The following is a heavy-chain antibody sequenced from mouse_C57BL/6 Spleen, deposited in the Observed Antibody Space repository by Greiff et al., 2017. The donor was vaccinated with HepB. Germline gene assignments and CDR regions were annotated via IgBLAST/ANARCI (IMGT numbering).Heavy chain of an antibody. D-gene: IGHD1-1*01. CDR3: ARGSFYYGSSYGYFDV. CDR2: IYPGGGYT. CDR1: GYTFTNYW. Sequence: VQLQQSGAELVRPGTSVKMSCKASGYTFTNYWIGWAKQRPGHGLEWIGDIYPGGGYTNYNEKFKGKATLTADKSSSTAYMQFSSLTSEDSAIYYCARGSFYYGSSYGYFDVWGTGTTVTVSS. V-gene: IGHV1-63*01. J-gene: IGHJ1*03.